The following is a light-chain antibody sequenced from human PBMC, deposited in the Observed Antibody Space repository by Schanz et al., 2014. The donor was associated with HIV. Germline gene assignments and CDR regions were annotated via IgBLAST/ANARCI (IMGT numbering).Light chain of an antibody. Sequence: QSVLTQPPSASGTPGQRVTISCSGSSSTFRSNAVNWYQQLPGTAPKLLIYNTYHRPSGVPDRFSGSRSGTSASLAISGLRSEDEADYYCAAWDGSLNVWVFGGGTKLTVL. J-gene: IGLJ3*02. CDR3: AAWDGSLNVWV. CDR1: SSTFRSNA. V-gene: IGLV1-44*01. CDR2: NTY.